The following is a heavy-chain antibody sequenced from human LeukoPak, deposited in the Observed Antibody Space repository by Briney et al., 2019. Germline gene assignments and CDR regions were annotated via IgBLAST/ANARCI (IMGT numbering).Heavy chain of an antibody. J-gene: IGHJ5*02. CDR3: ARDATASVEMATITNNWFDP. D-gene: IGHD5-24*01. CDR2: ISSSGSTI. V-gene: IGHV3-11*01. CDR1: GFTFSDYY. Sequence: GGSLRLSCAASGFTFSDYYMSWIRQAPGQGLEWVSYISSSGSTIYYADSVKGRFTISRDNAKNSLYLQMNSLRAEDTAVYYCARDATASVEMATITNNWFDPWGQGTLVTVSS.